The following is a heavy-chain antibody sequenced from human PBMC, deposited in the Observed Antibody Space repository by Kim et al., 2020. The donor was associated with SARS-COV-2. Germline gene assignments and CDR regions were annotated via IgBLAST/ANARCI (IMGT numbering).Heavy chain of an antibody. CDR1: GYSFTSHR. CDR2: IDPSDSST. V-gene: IGHV5-10-1*01. CDR3: ARLFRQNSWQSIDY. D-gene: IGHD6-13*01. Sequence: GESLKISCKGSGYSFTSHRINWVRQMPGKGLEWMGRIDPSDSSTTYSPSFQGHVSMSVDKSISTVYLQWSSLKSSDNAMYFCARLFRQNSWQSIDYWGQGTLVTVSS. J-gene: IGHJ4*02.